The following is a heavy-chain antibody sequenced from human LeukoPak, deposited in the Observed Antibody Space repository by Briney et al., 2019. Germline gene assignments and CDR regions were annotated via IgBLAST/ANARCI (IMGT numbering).Heavy chain of an antibody. Sequence: SETLSLTCTVSGGSISSYYWSWIRQPPGKGLEWIGYIYYSGSTNYNPSLKSRVTISVDTSKNQFSLKLSSVTAADTAVYYCARLEITHAFDYWGQGTLVTVTS. CDR2: IYYSGST. CDR1: GGSISSYY. V-gene: IGHV4-59*01. D-gene: IGHD3-16*01. CDR3: ARLEITHAFDY. J-gene: IGHJ4*02.